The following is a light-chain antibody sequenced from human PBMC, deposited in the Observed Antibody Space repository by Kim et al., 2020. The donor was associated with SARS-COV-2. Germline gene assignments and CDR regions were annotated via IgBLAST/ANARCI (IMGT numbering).Light chain of an antibody. V-gene: IGKV3-20*01. CDR2: SAS. J-gene: IGKJ1*01. CDR3: QQYGTPPRT. CDR1: QSVNRKL. Sequence: SPGERATLSCRASQSVNRKLLAWYQQKPGQAPRLLIYSASGRATGIPDRFSGSGSGTDFTLTISRLEPEDFALYYCQQYGTPPRTFGQGTKVDIK.